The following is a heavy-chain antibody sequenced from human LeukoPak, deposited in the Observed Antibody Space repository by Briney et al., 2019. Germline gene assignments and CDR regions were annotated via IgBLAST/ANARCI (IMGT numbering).Heavy chain of an antibody. Sequence: GGSLRLSCAASGFTFSSYSMNWVRQAPGKGLEWVSYISSSSSTIYYADSVKGRFTISRDNAKNSLYLQMNSLRAEDTAVYYCARVSSGYSFGDAFDIWGQGTMVTVSS. CDR3: ARVSSGYSFGDAFDI. D-gene: IGHD3-22*01. CDR1: GFTFSSYS. CDR2: ISSSSSTI. V-gene: IGHV3-48*04. J-gene: IGHJ3*02.